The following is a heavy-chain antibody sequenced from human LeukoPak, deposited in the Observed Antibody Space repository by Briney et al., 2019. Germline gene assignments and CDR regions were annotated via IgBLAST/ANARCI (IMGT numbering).Heavy chain of an antibody. CDR1: GGSFSGYY. CDR2: INHSGST. J-gene: IGHJ3*02. D-gene: IGHD3-10*01. Sequence: SETLSLTCAVYGGSFSGYYWSWIRQPPGKGLEWIGEINHSGSTNYNPSLKSRVTISVDTSKNQFSLKLSSVTAADTAVYYCARTYYYGSGIWDASDIWGQGTMVTVSS. V-gene: IGHV4-34*01. CDR3: ARTYYYGSGIWDASDI.